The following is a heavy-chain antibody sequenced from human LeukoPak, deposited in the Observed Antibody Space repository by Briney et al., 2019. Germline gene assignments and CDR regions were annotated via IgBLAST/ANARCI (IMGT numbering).Heavy chain of an antibody. CDR1: GGSISSSSYY. CDR3: ARRIQRYSSRGYYYYYMDV. Sequence: PSETLSLTCTVSGGSISSSSYYWGWIRQPPGKGLEWIGSIYYSGSTYYNPSLKSRVTISVDTSKNQFSLKLSSVTAADTAVYYCARRIQRYSSRGYYYYYMDVWGKGTTVTVSS. CDR2: IYYSGST. J-gene: IGHJ6*03. D-gene: IGHD6-13*01. V-gene: IGHV4-39*01.